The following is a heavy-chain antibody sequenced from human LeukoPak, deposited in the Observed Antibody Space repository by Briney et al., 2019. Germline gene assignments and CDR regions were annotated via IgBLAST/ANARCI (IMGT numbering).Heavy chain of an antibody. Sequence: ASVTVSCKASGYTFTSYDINWVRQAAGQGLEWVGWMNPNSGNTGYAQKFQRRVTITSNPSISTAYMELSSLRSEDTAVYYCARGRRGCSGGSCYLPSMYWGQGTLVTVSS. CDR3: ARGRRGCSGGSCYLPSMY. CDR1: GYTFTSYD. D-gene: IGHD2-15*01. J-gene: IGHJ4*02. CDR2: MNPNSGNT. V-gene: IGHV1-8*03.